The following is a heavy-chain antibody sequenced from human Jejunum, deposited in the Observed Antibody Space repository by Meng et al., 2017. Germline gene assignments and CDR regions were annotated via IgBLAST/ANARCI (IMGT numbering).Heavy chain of an antibody. J-gene: IGHJ3*02. V-gene: IGHV3-23*01. Sequence: GGSLRLSCAASGFIFSNYARTWVRLAPGRGLEWVSGISGSGASTYDADSGKGRFTISRDNSKNTLYLQMNSLRDEDTAVYYCAKVRASCSGYCYAHVIGFDIWGQGTMVTVSS. CDR3: AKVRASCSGYCYAHVIGFDI. CDR1: GFIFSNYA. D-gene: IGHD2-21*02. CDR2: ISGSGAST.